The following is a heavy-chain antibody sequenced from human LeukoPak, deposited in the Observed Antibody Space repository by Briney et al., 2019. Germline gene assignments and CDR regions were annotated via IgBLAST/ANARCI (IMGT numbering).Heavy chain of an antibody. CDR3: ARDPIQDFDF. Sequence: GGSLRLSCAASGFTFTNYWMTWVRQAPGKGLDWVANINKDGSEKQYVDSVKGRFTISRDNAKNSVYLQMNSLRVEDSAVYFCARDPIQDFDFWGQGIMVSVSS. V-gene: IGHV3-7*01. CDR2: INKDGSEK. D-gene: IGHD5-24*01. J-gene: IGHJ4*02. CDR1: GFTFTNYW.